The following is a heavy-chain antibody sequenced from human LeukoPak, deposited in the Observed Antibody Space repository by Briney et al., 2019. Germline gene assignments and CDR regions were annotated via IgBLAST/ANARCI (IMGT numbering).Heavy chain of an antibody. CDR3: ARGRIAAAAPSGRFDP. J-gene: IGHJ5*02. Sequence: RSSETLYLTCAVYGGSFSGYYWSWIRQPPGKGLEWIGEINHSGSTNYNPSLKSRVTISVDTSKNQFSLKLSSVTAADTAVYYCARGRIAAAAPSGRFDPWGQGTLVTVSS. CDR2: INHSGST. CDR1: GGSFSGYY. D-gene: IGHD6-13*01. V-gene: IGHV4-34*01.